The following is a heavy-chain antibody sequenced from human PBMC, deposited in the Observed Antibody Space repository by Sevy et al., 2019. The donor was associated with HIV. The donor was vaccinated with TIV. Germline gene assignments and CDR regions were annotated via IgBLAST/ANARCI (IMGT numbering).Heavy chain of an antibody. CDR1: SGSFSAYY. Sequence: SETLSLTCAVYSGSFSAYYWSWIRQPPGKGLEWIGEINHSGSTHYNPSLKSRVTISLHTSKNQFSLKLTSVTAADTAVYYCARGVTVTTVPYYFDYWGQGTLVIVSS. V-gene: IGHV4-34*01. J-gene: IGHJ4*02. D-gene: IGHD4-4*01. CDR3: ARGVTVTTVPYYFDY. CDR2: INHSGST.